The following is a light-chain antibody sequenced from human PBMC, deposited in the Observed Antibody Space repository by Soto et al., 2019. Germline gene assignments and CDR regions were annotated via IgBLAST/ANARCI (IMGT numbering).Light chain of an antibody. J-gene: IGKJ1*01. CDR2: GAS. Sequence: EIVLTQSPGTLSLSPGERATLSCRASQSVSSNYLGWYQQKPGQAPRLVIFGASRRATGIPDRFSGSGSGTDFTLTISRLEPEDLAVYYCQHYGSLPTTFGQGTKVEIK. V-gene: IGKV3-20*01. CDR3: QHYGSLPTT. CDR1: QSVSSNY.